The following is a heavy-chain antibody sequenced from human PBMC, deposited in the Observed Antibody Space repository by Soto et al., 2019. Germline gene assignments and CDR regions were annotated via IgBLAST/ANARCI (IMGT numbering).Heavy chain of an antibody. CDR3: AKDRLTSLLEWLEHYYYGMDV. CDR2: ISGSGGST. V-gene: IGHV3-23*01. J-gene: IGHJ6*02. D-gene: IGHD3-3*01. Sequence: EVQLLESGGGLVQPGGSLRLSCAASGFTFSSYAMSWVRQAPGKGLEWVSAISGSGGSTYYADSVKGRFTISRDNSKNTLYLQMNSLRAEDTAVYYCAKDRLTSLLEWLEHYYYGMDVWGQGTTVTVSS. CDR1: GFTFSSYA.